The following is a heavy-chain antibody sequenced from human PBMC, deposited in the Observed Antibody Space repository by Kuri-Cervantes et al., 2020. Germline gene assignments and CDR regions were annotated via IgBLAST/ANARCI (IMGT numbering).Heavy chain of an antibody. J-gene: IGHJ4*02. Sequence: SVKVSCKASGGTFSSYAISWVRQAPGQGLEWMGGIIPIFGTANYAQKFQGRVTITADESTSTAYMELRSLRSDDTAVYYCARGNIRYTYYYDRGPLEKNHYDYWGQGTLVTVSS. V-gene: IGHV1-69*13. D-gene: IGHD3-22*01. CDR3: ARGNIRYTYYYDRGPLEKNHYDY. CDR1: GGTFSSYA. CDR2: IIPIFGTA.